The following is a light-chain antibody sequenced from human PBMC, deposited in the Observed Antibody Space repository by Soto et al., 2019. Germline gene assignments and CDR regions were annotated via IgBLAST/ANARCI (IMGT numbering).Light chain of an antibody. CDR1: SSDVGDYNY. CDR3: CSFAGSYNYV. J-gene: IGLJ1*01. CDR2: DVT. Sequence: QSALTQPRSLSGSPGQSVTISCTGTSSDVGDYNYVSWYQQHPGKAPKLMIYDVTKRPSGVPDRFSGFKSGNTASLIISGLQAEDEADYCCCSFAGSYNYVFGTGTRSPS. V-gene: IGLV2-11*01.